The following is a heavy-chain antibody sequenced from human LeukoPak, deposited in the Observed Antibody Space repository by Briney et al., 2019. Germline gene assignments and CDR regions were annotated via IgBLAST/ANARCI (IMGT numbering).Heavy chain of an antibody. CDR1: GFTFSSYE. J-gene: IGHJ4*02. V-gene: IGHV3-48*03. CDR2: ISSSGSTI. D-gene: IGHD3-3*01. CDR3: AREEWLNSMDY. Sequence: GGSLRLSCAASGFTFSSYEMNWVRQAPGKGLEWVSYISSSGSTIYYADSVKGRFTISRDNAKNSLYLQMNSLRAEDTAVYYCAREEWLNSMDYWGQGTLVTVSS.